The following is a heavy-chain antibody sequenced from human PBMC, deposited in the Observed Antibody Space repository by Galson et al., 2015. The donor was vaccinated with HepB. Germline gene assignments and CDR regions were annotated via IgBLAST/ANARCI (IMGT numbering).Heavy chain of an antibody. CDR3: VRYTYWGCRYFDS. J-gene: IGHJ4*02. V-gene: IGHV3-74*01. CDR1: GFTFSGYW. D-gene: IGHD7-27*01. Sequence: SLRLSCAASGFTFSGYWMHWVRQAPGKGLVWVSRIRGDGIIVTYADSVKGRFTISRDNAKNTLYLQMNSLRVEDTAVYYCVRYTYWGCRYFDSWGQGTLVTVS. CDR2: IRGDGIIV.